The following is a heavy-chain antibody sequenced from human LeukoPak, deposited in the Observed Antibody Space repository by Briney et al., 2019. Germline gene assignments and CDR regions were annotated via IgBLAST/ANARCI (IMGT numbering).Heavy chain of an antibody. CDR1: GFTFSRYW. CDR2: IDGDGSTT. D-gene: IGHD3-22*01. J-gene: IGHJ1*01. V-gene: IGHV3-74*01. Sequence: GGSLRLFCAASGFTFSRYWMHWVRQAPGKGLVWVSRIDGDGSTTGYADSVKGGFTISRDNAKNTLYLQMNSLRAEDTAVYYCATGNYYDSRGYYTFGHWGQGTLVTVSS. CDR3: ATGNYYDSRGYYTFGH.